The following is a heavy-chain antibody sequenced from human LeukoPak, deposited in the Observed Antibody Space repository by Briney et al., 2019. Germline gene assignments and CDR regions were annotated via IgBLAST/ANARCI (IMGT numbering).Heavy chain of an antibody. V-gene: IGHV3-53*01. J-gene: IGHJ4*02. D-gene: IGHD5-24*01. CDR1: GFTVSSNY. Sequence: PGGSLRLSCAASGFTVSSNYMSWVRQAPGKGLEWVSVIYSGGSTYYADSVKGRFTISRDNSKNTLYLQMNSLRAEDTAVYYCARESAEMATIGVFDYWGQGTLVTVSS. CDR2: IYSGGST. CDR3: ARESAEMATIGVFDY.